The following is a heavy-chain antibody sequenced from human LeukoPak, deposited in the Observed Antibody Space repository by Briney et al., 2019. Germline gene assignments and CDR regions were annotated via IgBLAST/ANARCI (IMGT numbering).Heavy chain of an antibody. CDR2: IYYSGGT. CDR3: ARGGTAVIAPYAFDI. V-gene: IGHV4-59*13. J-gene: IGHJ3*02. D-gene: IGHD4-23*01. CDR1: GGSLSIYY. Sequence: SEPLSLPCTVSGGSLSIYYWRWIRQPPGKGLECIGYIYYSGGTNCNPSVKSRVAMSVDTSKKQFSLKLSSLTAADTAVYYCARGGTAVIAPYAFDIWGQGTMVTVSS.